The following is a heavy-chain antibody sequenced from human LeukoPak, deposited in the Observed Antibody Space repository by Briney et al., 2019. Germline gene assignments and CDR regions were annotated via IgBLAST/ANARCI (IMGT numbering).Heavy chain of an antibody. D-gene: IGHD5-12*01. V-gene: IGHV4-59*01. CDR3: ARTTEGYVRGPGYSYYYYMDV. CDR2: IYYSGTT. Sequence: SETLSLTCTVSGGSISSYYWSWIRQPPGKGLEWIGYIYYSGTTNYNPSLKSRVTISVDTSKNQFSLKLRSVTAADTAVYYCARTTEGYVRGPGYSYYYYMDVWGKGTTVTISS. J-gene: IGHJ6*03. CDR1: GGSISSYY.